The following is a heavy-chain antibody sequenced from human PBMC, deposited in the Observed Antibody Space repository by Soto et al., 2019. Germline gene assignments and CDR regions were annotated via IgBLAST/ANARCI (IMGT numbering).Heavy chain of an antibody. CDR1: GFTFSSYA. CDR2: ISGSGGST. D-gene: IGHD3-10*01. J-gene: IGHJ4*02. V-gene: IGHV3-23*01. Sequence: PGGSLRLSCAASGFTFSSYAMSWVRQAPGKGLEWVSAISGSGGSTYYADSVKGRFTISRDNSKNTLYLQMNSLRAEDTAVYYCAKSRIALWFGELLEVFDYWGQGTLVTSP. CDR3: AKSRIALWFGELLEVFDY.